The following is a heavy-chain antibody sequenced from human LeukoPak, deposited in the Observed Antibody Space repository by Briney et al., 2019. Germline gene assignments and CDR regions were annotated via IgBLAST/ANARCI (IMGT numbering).Heavy chain of an antibody. CDR3: ALGGRYSSSWTDY. Sequence: GSLRLSCAASGFTFSTYSMNWIRQPPGKGLEWIGHIYYFGSTNYNPSLKSRLTMSVDTSKNQFSLKLSSVTAADTAVYYCALGGRYSSSWTDYWGQGTLVTVSS. J-gene: IGHJ4*02. V-gene: IGHV4-59*01. D-gene: IGHD2-2*01. CDR1: GFTFSTYS. CDR2: IYYFGST.